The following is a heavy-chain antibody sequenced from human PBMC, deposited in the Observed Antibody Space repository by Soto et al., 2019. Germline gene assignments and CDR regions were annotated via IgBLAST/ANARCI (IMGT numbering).Heavy chain of an antibody. CDR3: ARELKTGDAFDI. V-gene: IGHV1-18*01. CDR2: ISAYNGNT. J-gene: IGHJ3*02. Sequence: ASVKVSCKASGYTFTSYGISWVRQAPGQGLEWMGWISAYNGNTNYAQRLQGRVTMTTDTSTSTAYMELRSLRSDDTAVYYCARELKTGDAFDIWGQGTMVTVSS. CDR1: GYTFTSYG.